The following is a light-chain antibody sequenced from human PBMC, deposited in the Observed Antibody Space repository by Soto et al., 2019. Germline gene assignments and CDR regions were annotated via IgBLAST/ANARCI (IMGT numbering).Light chain of an antibody. V-gene: IGKV1-17*03. Sequence: IELTQSPCSLSGSGGDRATITCRASKGISNYLAWFQQKPGKVPKRLIYGASSLQSGVPSRFSGTGSGTEFTLTISSLQPEDFATYYCQQSYSTPLTFGGGTKVDIK. CDR1: KGISNY. CDR2: GAS. J-gene: IGKJ4*01. CDR3: QQSYSTPLT.